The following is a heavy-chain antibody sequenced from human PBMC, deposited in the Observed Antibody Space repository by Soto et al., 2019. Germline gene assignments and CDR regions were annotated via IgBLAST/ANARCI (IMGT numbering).Heavy chain of an antibody. CDR3: ARDMGYGSGRFCCYFDY. CDR2: ISSTSSPI. V-gene: IGHV3-48*02. CDR1: GFSFNTYG. D-gene: IGHD3-10*01. J-gene: IGHJ4*02. Sequence: PGGSLRLSCEASGFSFNTYGMNWVRLTPGKGLEWVSYISSTSSPIDYADSVKGRFTVSRDNAKNSLYLQMNSLRDEDTAVYYCARDMGYGSGRFCCYFDYWGQGTLVTVSS.